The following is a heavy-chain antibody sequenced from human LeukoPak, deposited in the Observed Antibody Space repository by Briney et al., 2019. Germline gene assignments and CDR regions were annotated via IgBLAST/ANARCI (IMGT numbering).Heavy chain of an antibody. CDR3: VKGGCSSTSCYGNS. CDR2: ISSSAINT. J-gene: IGHJ4*02. V-gene: IGHV3-23*01. Sequence: GGSLRLSRAASGFAFNTYAMSWVRQAPGKGLDWVSAISSSAINTYYADSVKGRFTIYRDNSKNTLYLQMNSLRADDTAVYYCVKGGCSSTSCYGNSWGQGTLVTVSS. D-gene: IGHD2-2*01. CDR1: GFAFNTYA.